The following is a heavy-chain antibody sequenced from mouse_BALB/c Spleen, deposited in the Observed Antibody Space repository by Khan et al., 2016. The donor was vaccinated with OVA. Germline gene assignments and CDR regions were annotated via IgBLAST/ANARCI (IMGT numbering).Heavy chain of an antibody. CDR3: ARFSYGSSYTVDY. CDR1: GFSLTTYG. V-gene: IGHV2-9*02. CDR2: IWADGNT. D-gene: IGHD2-2*01. J-gene: IGHJ4*01. Sequence: QVRLQQSGPGLVAPSQSLSITCTVSGFSLTTYGVHWVRQPPGKGLEWLGVIWADGNTNYNSALMSRLSISKDNSKSQVFLIMNSLQTDYTAIYYCARFSYGSSYTVDYWGQGTSVTVSS.